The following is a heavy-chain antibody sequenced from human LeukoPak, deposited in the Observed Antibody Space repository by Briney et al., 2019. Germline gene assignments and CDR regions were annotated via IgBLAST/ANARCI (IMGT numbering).Heavy chain of an antibody. V-gene: IGHV3-21*01. CDR2: ISSSSSYI. D-gene: IGHD4-23*01. CDR1: GFTFSSYT. Sequence: PGGSLRLSCAASGFTFSSYTMNWVRQAPGKGLEWVSSISSSSSYIYYVDSVKGRFTISRDNAKKSLYLQMNRLRAENTALYYCARDGDTVLTRGYYYYMDVWGKGTTVTVSS. CDR3: ARDGDTVLTRGYYYYMDV. J-gene: IGHJ6*03.